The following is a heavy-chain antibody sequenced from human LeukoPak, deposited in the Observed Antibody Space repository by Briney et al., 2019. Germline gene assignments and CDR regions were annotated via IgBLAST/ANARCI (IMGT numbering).Heavy chain of an antibody. J-gene: IGHJ4*02. Sequence: PGGSLRLSCAAPGFTFSSYGRHWVRQAPGKGLEWVAVISYDGSNKYYADSVKGRFTISRDNSKNTLYLQMNSLRAEDTAVYYCAKVPHSGILFDYWGQGTLVTVSS. CDR2: ISYDGSNK. V-gene: IGHV3-30*18. CDR3: AKVPHSGILFDY. CDR1: GFTFSSYG. D-gene: IGHD3-10*01.